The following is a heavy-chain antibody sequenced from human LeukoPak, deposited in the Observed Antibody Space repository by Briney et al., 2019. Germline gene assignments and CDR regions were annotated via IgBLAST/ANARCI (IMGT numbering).Heavy chain of an antibody. CDR1: GFTFSSYS. V-gene: IGHV3-21*01. CDR2: ISSSSSYI. Sequence: AGGSLRLSCAASGFTFSSYSMNWVRQAPGKGLEWVSSISSSSSYIYYADSVKGRFTISRDNAKNSLYLQMNILRAEDTAVYYCARGEAYYDFWSGYYLFDYWGQGTLVTVSS. CDR3: ARGEAYYDFWSGYYLFDY. D-gene: IGHD3-3*01. J-gene: IGHJ4*02.